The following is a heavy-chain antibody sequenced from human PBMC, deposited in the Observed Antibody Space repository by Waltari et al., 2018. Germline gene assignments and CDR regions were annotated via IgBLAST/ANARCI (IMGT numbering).Heavy chain of an antibody. D-gene: IGHD3-16*01. J-gene: IGHJ3*02. Sequence: QVQLVQSGAEVKKPGSSVKVSCKASGGTFSSYAISWVRQAPGQGLEWMGGIIPIFGTANYAQKFQGRVTITTDESTSTAYMGLSSLRSEDTAVYYCARKFFGGVRNDAFDIWGQGTMVTVSS. CDR1: GGTFSSYA. V-gene: IGHV1-69*05. CDR3: ARKFFGGVRNDAFDI. CDR2: IIPIFGTA.